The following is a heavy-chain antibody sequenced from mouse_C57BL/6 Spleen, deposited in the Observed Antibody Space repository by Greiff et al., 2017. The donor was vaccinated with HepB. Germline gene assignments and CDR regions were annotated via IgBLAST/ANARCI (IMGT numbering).Heavy chain of an antibody. Sequence: VQLQESGPELVKPGASVKISCKASGYAFSSSWMNWVKQRPGKGLEWIGRIYPGDGDTNYNGKFKGKATLTADKSSSTAYMQLSSLTSEDSAVYFCAKPRDYGSFAYWGQGTLVTVSA. CDR3: AKPRDYGSFAY. CDR1: GYAFSSSW. V-gene: IGHV1-82*01. J-gene: IGHJ3*01. CDR2: IYPGDGDT. D-gene: IGHD1-1*01.